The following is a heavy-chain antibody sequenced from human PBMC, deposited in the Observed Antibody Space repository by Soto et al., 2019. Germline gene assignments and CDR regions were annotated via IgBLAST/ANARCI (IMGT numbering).Heavy chain of an antibody. CDR2: IYYSGST. CDR1: GGSISSYY. D-gene: IGHD4-4*01. CDR3: ARGTFSMTTVTTGSFYYYYYYMDV. Sequence: SETLSLTCTVSGGSISSYYWSWIRQPPGKGLEWIGYIYYSGSTNYNPSLKSRVTISVDTSKNQFSLKLSSVTAADTAVYYFARGTFSMTTVTTGSFYYYYYYMDVWGKGTTVTVSS. J-gene: IGHJ6*03. V-gene: IGHV4-59*01.